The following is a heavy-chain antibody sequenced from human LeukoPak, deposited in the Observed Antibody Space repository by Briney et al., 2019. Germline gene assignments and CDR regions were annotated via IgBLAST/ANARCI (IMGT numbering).Heavy chain of an antibody. Sequence: GGSLRLSCAASGFTVSSNYMSWVRQAPGKGLEWVSVIYSGGSTYYADSVKGRFTISRDNSKNTLYLQMNSLRAEDTAVYYCARLNYYDSSYYYYYMDVWGKGTTVTISS. D-gene: IGHD3-22*01. CDR2: IYSGGST. V-gene: IGHV3-53*01. CDR3: ARLNYYDSSYYYYYMDV. CDR1: GFTVSSNY. J-gene: IGHJ6*03.